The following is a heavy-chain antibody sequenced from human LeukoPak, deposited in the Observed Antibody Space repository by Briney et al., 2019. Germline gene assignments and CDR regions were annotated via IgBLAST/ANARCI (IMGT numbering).Heavy chain of an antibody. CDR1: GGSISSYY. Sequence: SETLSLTCTVSGGSISSYYWSWIRQPPGKGLEWIGYIYYSGSTNYNPSLKSRVTISVDTSKNQFSLKLSSVTAADTAVYYCAKLHRGDYTYYYYMDVWGKGTTVTISS. D-gene: IGHD4-17*01. CDR2: IYYSGST. V-gene: IGHV4-59*01. CDR3: AKLHRGDYTYYYYMDV. J-gene: IGHJ6*03.